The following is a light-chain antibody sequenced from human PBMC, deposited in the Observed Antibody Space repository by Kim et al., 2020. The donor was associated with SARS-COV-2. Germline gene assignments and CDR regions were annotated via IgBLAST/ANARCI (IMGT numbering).Light chain of an antibody. V-gene: IGKV1-5*01. CDR3: QQYGTYLT. Sequence: SASVGDRVTIPCRASQSISNWVAWYQQKPGKAPKLLIYDASSLQGGVPSRFSGSGSGTEFTLTITSLQPDDFAAYFCQQYGTYLTFGQGTKVDIK. J-gene: IGKJ1*01. CDR2: DAS. CDR1: QSISNW.